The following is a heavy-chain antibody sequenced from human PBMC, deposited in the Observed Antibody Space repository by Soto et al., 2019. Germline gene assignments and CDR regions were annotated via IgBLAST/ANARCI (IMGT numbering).Heavy chain of an antibody. Sequence: ASVKVSCKASGYTFTGYYMHWVRQAPGQGLEWMGWINPNSGGTNYAQKFQGWVTMTRDTSISTAYMELSRLRSDDTAVYYCARDHYTAMANLGGYYYYRMDVWGQGTTVTVSS. V-gene: IGHV1-2*04. CDR1: GYTFTGYY. CDR3: ARDHYTAMANLGGYYYYRMDV. CDR2: INPNSGGT. J-gene: IGHJ6*02. D-gene: IGHD5-18*01.